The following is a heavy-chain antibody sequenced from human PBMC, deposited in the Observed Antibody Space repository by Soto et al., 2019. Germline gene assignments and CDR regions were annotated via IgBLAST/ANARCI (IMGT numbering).Heavy chain of an antibody. Sequence: GASVKVSCKASGYTFTRYNVHWVRQAPGQGLEWMAIINPSGGTTYYVQKFEGRVTLTTDTSTSTVYMELSSLRSDDTAVYYCARVRGGGSEYFFDSWGQGTQVTVSS. J-gene: IGHJ4*02. CDR1: GYTFTRYN. CDR3: ARVRGGGSEYFFDS. V-gene: IGHV1-46*01. D-gene: IGHD2-15*01. CDR2: INPSGGTT.